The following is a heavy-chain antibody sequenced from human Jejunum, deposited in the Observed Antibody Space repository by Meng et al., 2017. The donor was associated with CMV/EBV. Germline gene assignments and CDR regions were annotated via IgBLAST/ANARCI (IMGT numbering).Heavy chain of an antibody. CDR2: ISTNTGNP. J-gene: IGHJ4*02. V-gene: IGHV7-4-1*02. Sequence: QGRLVQAGFGFKKPGASVKVSCKASGYAFTRYPMNWVRQAPGQGLEWMGWISTNTGNPTYAQGFTGRFVFSVDTSVSTAYLQISSLKAEDTAVYYCGTLKYTSGFYGPAYWGQGALVTVSS. CDR3: GTLKYTSGFYGPAY. CDR1: GYAFTRYP. D-gene: IGHD6-19*01.